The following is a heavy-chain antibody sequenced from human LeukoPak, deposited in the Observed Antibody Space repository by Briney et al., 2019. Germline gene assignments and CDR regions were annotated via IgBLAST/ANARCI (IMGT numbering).Heavy chain of an antibody. CDR3: ASDVERYCISTSCYFFDY. J-gene: IGHJ4*02. CDR2: IRTKTDGCTT. V-gene: IGHV3-15*01. Sequence: AGTLRLSCAASGFTFSNAWGSWVRQAPGKGLEWIGRIRTKTDGCTTDYAAPVKGRFTISRDDSKNTLYLHMNPLRTADTAVYYRASDVERYCISTSCYFFDYWGQGTLVTVSS. CDR1: GFTFSNAW. D-gene: IGHD2-2*01.